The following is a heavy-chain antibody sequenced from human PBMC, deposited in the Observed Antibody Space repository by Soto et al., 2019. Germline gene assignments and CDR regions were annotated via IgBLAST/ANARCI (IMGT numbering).Heavy chain of an antibody. Sequence: QVQLVQSGAEVKKPGSSVKVSCKASGGTFSNHIITWVRQAPGQGPEWMGRIIPMLAITNYAQKFQGRVTITAXKXTXTXXTEVTSLRPEDTAMYYCVRDSPIGSAFSGHDDIDSWGQGTLVTVSS. D-gene: IGHD5-12*01. J-gene: IGHJ4*02. CDR2: IIPMLAIT. CDR3: VRDSPIGSAFSGHDDIDS. CDR1: GGTFSNHI. V-gene: IGHV1-69*08.